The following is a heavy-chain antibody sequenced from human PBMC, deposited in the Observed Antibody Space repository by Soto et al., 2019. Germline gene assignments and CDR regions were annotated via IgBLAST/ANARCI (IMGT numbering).Heavy chain of an antibody. Sequence: QITLKESGPTLVKPTQTLTLTCTFSGFSLSTSGVGVGWIRQPPGKALEWLALIYWDDDKRYSPSLKSRLTITKATSKNPVVLTMTNMDPADTATYYCAHSLIPNWGSRGAFDYWGQGTLVTVSS. CDR1: GFSLSTSGVG. J-gene: IGHJ4*02. CDR3: AHSLIPNWGSRGAFDY. D-gene: IGHD7-27*01. CDR2: IYWDDDK. V-gene: IGHV2-5*02.